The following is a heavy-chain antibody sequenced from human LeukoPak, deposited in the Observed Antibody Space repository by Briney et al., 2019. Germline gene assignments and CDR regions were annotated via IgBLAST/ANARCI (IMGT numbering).Heavy chain of an antibody. Sequence: LETLSLTCTVSGGSISNHYWSWVRQPAGKGLEWLGRIYSSGITDYHPSLKSRVTMSVDSSRTHFSLKLSSVTAADTAVYYCARVRSDGFYYYYMDVWGRGTTVTVSS. CDR1: GGSISNHY. CDR3: ARVRSDGFYYYYMDV. V-gene: IGHV4-4*07. D-gene: IGHD5-24*01. CDR2: IYSSGIT. J-gene: IGHJ6*03.